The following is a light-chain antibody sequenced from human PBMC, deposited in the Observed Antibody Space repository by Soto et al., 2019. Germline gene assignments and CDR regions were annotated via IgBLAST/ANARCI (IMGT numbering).Light chain of an antibody. CDR2: GAS. V-gene: IGKV3-20*01. J-gene: IGKJ1*01. Sequence: EIVSTQSPGTLSLSPGARATLSCRASQSVSSSYLAWYQQKPGQAPRLLIYGASSRATGIPDRFSGSGSGTDFTLTISRLEPEDFAVYYCQQYGSSLWTVGQGTKVDI. CDR1: QSVSSSY. CDR3: QQYGSSLWT.